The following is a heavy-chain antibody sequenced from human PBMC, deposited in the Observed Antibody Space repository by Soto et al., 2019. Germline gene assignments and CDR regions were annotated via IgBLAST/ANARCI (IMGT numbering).Heavy chain of an antibody. CDR2: ISSSSSYI. CDR1: GFTFSSYS. Sequence: PGGSLRLSCAASGFTFSSYSMNWVRQAPWKGLEWVSSISSSSSYIYYADSVKGRFTISRDNAKNSLYLQMNSLRAEDTAVYYCARDPHRLRFLEWSPLTFDYWGQGTLVTVSS. CDR3: ARDPHRLRFLEWSPLTFDY. J-gene: IGHJ4*02. D-gene: IGHD3-3*01. V-gene: IGHV3-21*01.